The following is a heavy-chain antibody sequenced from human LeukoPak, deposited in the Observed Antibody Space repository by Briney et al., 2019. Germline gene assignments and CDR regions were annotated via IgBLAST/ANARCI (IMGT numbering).Heavy chain of an antibody. CDR3: ASASGSHHDAFDI. Sequence: ASVKVSCKASGYTFTNYDINWVRQATGQGLEWMGYMNPNSGNSAYAQKFQGRVTITTDASISTAYMELSGLRSEDTALYYCASASGSHHDAFDIWGQGTMVTVSS. J-gene: IGHJ3*02. CDR2: MNPNSGNS. CDR1: GYTFTNYD. V-gene: IGHV1-8*01. D-gene: IGHD1-26*01.